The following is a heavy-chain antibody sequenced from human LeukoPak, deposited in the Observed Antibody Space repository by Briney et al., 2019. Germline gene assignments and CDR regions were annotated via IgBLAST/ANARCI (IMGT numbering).Heavy chain of an antibody. Sequence: SVKVSCKASGGTLSNYGISWVRQAPGQGLEWMGRIIPLLDITTYAERFQGRVTITADKSTSTAYLEVSSLRSKDTAVYYCARQGRGQSGSYDYWGQGTLVTVSS. J-gene: IGHJ4*02. D-gene: IGHD1-26*01. CDR2: IIPLLDIT. CDR1: GGTLSNYG. CDR3: ARQGRGQSGSYDY. V-gene: IGHV1-69*04.